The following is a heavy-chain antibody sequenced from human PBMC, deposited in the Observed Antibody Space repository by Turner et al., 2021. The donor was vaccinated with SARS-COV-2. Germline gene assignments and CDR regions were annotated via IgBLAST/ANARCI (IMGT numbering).Heavy chain of an antibody. D-gene: IGHD6-13*01. J-gene: IGHJ4*02. CDR2: INHSGRT. CDR1: GGSFSGYY. V-gene: IGHV4-34*01. Sequence: QVQLQQRGAGLFKPSETLSLTCAVYGGSFSGYYWSWIRQPPGKGLEWIGEINHSGRTNYNPYLKSRVTISVDTSKNQFSLKLSSVTAADTAVYYCARGRAAAAGHFDYWGQGTLVTVSS. CDR3: ARGRAAAAGHFDY.